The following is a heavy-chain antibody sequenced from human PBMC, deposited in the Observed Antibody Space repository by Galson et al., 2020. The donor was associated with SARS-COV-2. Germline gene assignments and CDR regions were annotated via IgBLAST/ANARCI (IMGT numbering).Heavy chain of an antibody. V-gene: IGHV1-69*10. CDR2: IIPILGIA. CDR1: GGTFSSYA. D-gene: IGHD6-13*01. Sequence: SVKVSCKASGGTFSSYAISWVRQAPGQGLEWMGGIIPILGIANYAQKFQGRVTITADKSTSTAYMELSSLRSEDTAVYYCARDAAYSSSSTGGYYYYMDVWGKGTTVTVSS. J-gene: IGHJ6*03. CDR3: ARDAAYSSSSTGGYYYYMDV.